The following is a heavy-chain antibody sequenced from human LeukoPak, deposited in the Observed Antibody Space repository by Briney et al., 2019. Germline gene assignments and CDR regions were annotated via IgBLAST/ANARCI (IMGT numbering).Heavy chain of an antibody. CDR1: GGTFSSYA. Sequence: ASVKVSCKASGGTFSSYAISWVRQAPGQGLEWMGRIIPILGIANYAQKFRGRVTITADKSTSTAYMELSSLRSEDTAVYYCARREYSSSWTDYWGQGTLVTVSS. D-gene: IGHD6-13*01. V-gene: IGHV1-69*04. CDR2: IIPILGIA. CDR3: ARREYSSSWTDY. J-gene: IGHJ4*02.